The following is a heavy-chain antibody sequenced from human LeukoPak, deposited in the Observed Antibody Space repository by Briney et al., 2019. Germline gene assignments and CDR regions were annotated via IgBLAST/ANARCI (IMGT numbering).Heavy chain of an antibody. CDR1: GYTFTSYG. CDR3: ASHIAVAGLTHFDY. CDR2: ISAYNGNT. Sequence: GASVKVSCKASGYTFTSYGISWVRQAPGQGLEWMGWISAYNGNTNYAQKLQGRVTMTTDTSTSTAYMELRSLRSDDTAVYYCASHIAVAGLTHFDYWGQGTLVTVSS. D-gene: IGHD6-19*01. J-gene: IGHJ4*02. V-gene: IGHV1-18*01.